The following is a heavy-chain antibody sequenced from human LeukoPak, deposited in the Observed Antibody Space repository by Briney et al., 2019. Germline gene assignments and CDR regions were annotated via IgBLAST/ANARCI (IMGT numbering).Heavy chain of an antibody. CDR1: GFTFSSYA. V-gene: IGHV3-64*01. D-gene: IGHD3-10*01. CDR3: AREGRESGNRYNWFDP. CDR2: ISSNGGST. J-gene: IGHJ5*02. Sequence: GGSLRLSCAASGFTFSSYAMHWVRQAPGKGLEYVSAISSNGGSTYYANSVKGRFTISRDNSKSTLYLQMGSLRAEDMAVYYCAREGRESGNRYNWFDPWGQGTLVTVSS.